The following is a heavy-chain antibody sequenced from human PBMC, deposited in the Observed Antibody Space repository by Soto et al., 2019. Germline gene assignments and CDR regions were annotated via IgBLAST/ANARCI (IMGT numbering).Heavy chain of an antibody. CDR1: GGSFSGYY. CDR3: ARGLYYDFWSGYRKSNYYYYYMDV. D-gene: IGHD3-3*01. CDR2: INHSGST. J-gene: IGHJ6*03. V-gene: IGHV4-34*01. Sequence: SETLSLTCTVSGGSFSGYYWSWIRQPPGKGLEWIGEINHSGSTNYNPSLKSRVTISVDTSKNQFSLKLSSVTAADTAVYYCARGLYYDFWSGYRKSNYYYYYMDVWGKGTTVTVSS.